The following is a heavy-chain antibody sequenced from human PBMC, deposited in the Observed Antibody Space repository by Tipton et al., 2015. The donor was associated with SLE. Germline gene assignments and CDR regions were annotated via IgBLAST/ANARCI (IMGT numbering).Heavy chain of an antibody. V-gene: IGHV4-39*07. D-gene: IGHD3-10*01. CDR2: IYYSGST. J-gene: IGHJ3*02. CDR3: AREGITIRAFDI. CDR1: GGSMNSSSYY. Sequence: TLSLTCTVSGGSMNSSSYYWVWIRQPPGKGLEWIGSIYYSGSTYYNPSLKSRVTISVDTSKNQFSLKLSSVTAADTAVYYCAREGITIRAFDIWGQGTMVTVSS.